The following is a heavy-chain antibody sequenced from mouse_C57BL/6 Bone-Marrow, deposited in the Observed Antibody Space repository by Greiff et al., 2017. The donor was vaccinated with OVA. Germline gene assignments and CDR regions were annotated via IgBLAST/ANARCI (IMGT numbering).Heavy chain of an antibody. Sequence: VQLQQPGAELVKPGASVKLSCKASGYTFTSYWMPWVKQRPGQGLEWIGEIDPCDGCTNYNEKFKGKSTLTVDKSSSTAYMQLSSLTSEDSAVFYCSSDYNNSGLAYWGQGTLVTVSA. V-gene: IGHV1-69*01. CDR1: GYTFTSYW. CDR2: IDPCDGCT. CDR3: SSDYNNSGLAY. D-gene: IGHD2-5*01. J-gene: IGHJ3*01.